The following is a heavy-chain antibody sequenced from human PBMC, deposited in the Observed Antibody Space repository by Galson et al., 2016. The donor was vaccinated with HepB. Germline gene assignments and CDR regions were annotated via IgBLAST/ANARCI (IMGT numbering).Heavy chain of an antibody. J-gene: IGHJ6*02. Sequence: QSGAEVKKPGESLKISCMGSGFRLYNYWIGWARQKPGKGLEWMAIMHVGYSHTKYSPSFQGQVSISADKSISTAYMRWSSLEAPDTAVAYCAGAVDGDFRLGVWGQGTTVTVSS. CDR3: AGAVDGDFRLGV. V-gene: IGHV5-51*01. CDR1: GFRLYNYW. CDR2: MHVGYSHT. D-gene: IGHD4-17*01.